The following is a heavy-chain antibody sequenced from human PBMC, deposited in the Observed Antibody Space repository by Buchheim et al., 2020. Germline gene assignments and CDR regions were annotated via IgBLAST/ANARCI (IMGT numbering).Heavy chain of an antibody. CDR1: GFTFSNFW. Sequence: EGQLVESGGGLVQPGGSLRLSCAASGFTFSNFWMYWVRQAPGKEPVWVSRIKTDGSETKYADSVKGRFTVSRDNAKNTLYLQMNSLRAEDTAVYYCLSYNWNQPADYWGQGTL. J-gene: IGHJ4*02. CDR2: IKTDGSET. D-gene: IGHD1-20*01. V-gene: IGHV3-74*03. CDR3: LSYNWNQPADY.